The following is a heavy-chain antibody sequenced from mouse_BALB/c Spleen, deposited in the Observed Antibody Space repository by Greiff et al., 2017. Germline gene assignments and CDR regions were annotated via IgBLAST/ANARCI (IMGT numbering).Heavy chain of an antibody. J-gene: IGHJ3*01. Sequence: VQLQQSGPELVKPGASVKMSCKASGYTFTSYVMHWVKQKPGQGLEWIGYINPYNDGTKYNEKFKGKATLTSDKSSSTAYMELSSLTSEDSAVYYCAKGSHYGYDVFAYWGQGTLVTVSA. D-gene: IGHD2-2*01. CDR1: GYTFTSYV. CDR3: AKGSHYGYDVFAY. V-gene: IGHV1-14*01. CDR2: INPYNDGT.